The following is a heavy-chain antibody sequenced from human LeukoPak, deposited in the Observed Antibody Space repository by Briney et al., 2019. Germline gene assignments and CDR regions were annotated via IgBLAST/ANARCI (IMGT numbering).Heavy chain of an antibody. CDR1: GGSLTNYY. J-gene: IGHJ4*02. V-gene: IGHV4-59*01. Sequence: SETLSLTCTVSGGSLTNYYWSWIRQPPGKGLEWIGYIYYSGSTNYNPSLKSRVTISVDTSKNQFSVKLSYVTAADTAVYYCARVSSSGILDYWGQGTLVTVSS. D-gene: IGHD3-22*01. CDR2: IYYSGST. CDR3: ARVSSSGILDY.